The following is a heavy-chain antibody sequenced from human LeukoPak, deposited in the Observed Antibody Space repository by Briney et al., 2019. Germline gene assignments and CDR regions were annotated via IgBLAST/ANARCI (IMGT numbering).Heavy chain of an antibody. CDR1: GFTFSSYS. D-gene: IGHD3-22*01. CDR2: ISSSSSTI. CDR3: ARLNYYDSSGYYHAPDY. Sequence: GGSLRLSCAASGFTFSSYSMNWVRQAPGKGLEWVSYISSSSSTIYYADSVKGRFTISRDNAKNSLYLQMNSLRAEDTAVYYCARLNYYDSSGYYHAPDYWGQGTLVTVSS. J-gene: IGHJ4*02. V-gene: IGHV3-48*01.